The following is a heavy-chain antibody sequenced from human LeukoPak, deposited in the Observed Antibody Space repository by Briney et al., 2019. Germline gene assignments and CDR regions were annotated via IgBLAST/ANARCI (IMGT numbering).Heavy chain of an antibody. CDR3: ARDCSSTSCYESFYYYGMDV. Sequence: ASVKVSCKASVGTFSSYAIIWVREAPGQGLEWMGGIIPIFGTANYAQKFQGRVTITADKSTSTAYMELSSLRSEDTAVYYCARDCSSTSCYESFYYYGMDVWGKGTTVAVSS. J-gene: IGHJ6*04. CDR2: IIPIFGTA. V-gene: IGHV1-69*06. CDR1: VGTFSSYA. D-gene: IGHD2-2*01.